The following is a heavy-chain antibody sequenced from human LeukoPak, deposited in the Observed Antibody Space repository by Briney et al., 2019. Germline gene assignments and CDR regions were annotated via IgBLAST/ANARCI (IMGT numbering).Heavy chain of an antibody. D-gene: IGHD1-26*01. J-gene: IGHJ3*02. CDR2: ISYDGSTK. Sequence: PGGSLRLSCAASGFTFSSYAMHWVRQAPGKGLEWVAVISYDGSTKYYADSVKGRFTISRDNSKNTLYLQMNSLRTEDTAVYYCARDLVGGAFDIRGQGTVVTVSS. CDR1: GFTFSSYA. CDR3: ARDLVGGAFDI. V-gene: IGHV3-30-3*01.